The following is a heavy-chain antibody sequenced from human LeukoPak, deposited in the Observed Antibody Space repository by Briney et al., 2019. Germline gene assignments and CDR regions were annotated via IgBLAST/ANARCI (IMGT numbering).Heavy chain of an antibody. V-gene: IGHV4-38-2*01. CDR1: GYSISSGYY. CDR2: IYHSGST. CDR3: ASVRDSGSDDLDAFDI. J-gene: IGHJ3*02. D-gene: IGHD1-26*01. Sequence: PSETLSLTCAVSGYSISSGYYWGWIRQPPGKGLEWIGSIYHSGSTYYNPSPKSRVTISVDTSKNQFSLKLSSVTAADTAVYYCASVRDSGSDDLDAFDIWGQGTMVTVSS.